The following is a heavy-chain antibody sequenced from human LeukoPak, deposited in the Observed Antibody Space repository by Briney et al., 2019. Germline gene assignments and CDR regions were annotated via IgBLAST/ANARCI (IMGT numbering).Heavy chain of an antibody. CDR3: ARDFCSSGCPILEPNFDY. CDR2: IIPSGDST. CDR1: GYTFANFY. Sequence: ASVTVSCKASGYTFANFYIHWVRQAPGEGLEWMGLIIPSGDSTSYAQKFQGRVTMTKDTSTSTVYMQLSSLTSEDTAVYYCARDFCSSGCPILEPNFDYWGQGTLVTVSS. J-gene: IGHJ4*02. V-gene: IGHV1-46*01. D-gene: IGHD3-3*01.